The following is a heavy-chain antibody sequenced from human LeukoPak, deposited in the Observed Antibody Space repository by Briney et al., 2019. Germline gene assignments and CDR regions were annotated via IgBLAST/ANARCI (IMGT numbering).Heavy chain of an antibody. CDR2: IYHSGST. D-gene: IGHD2-2*01. J-gene: IGHJ4*02. CDR1: GYSITSGYY. Sequence: SETLSLTCAVSGYSITSGYYWGWIRQPPGQGLGWIGSIYHSGSTYYNPSLKTRVTISVDTPKSQFSLKLSSVTAADTAVYYCARLYLRDHCSSTSCYGLYFDYWGQGTLVTVSS. V-gene: IGHV4-38-2*01. CDR3: ARLYLRDHCSSTSCYGLYFDY.